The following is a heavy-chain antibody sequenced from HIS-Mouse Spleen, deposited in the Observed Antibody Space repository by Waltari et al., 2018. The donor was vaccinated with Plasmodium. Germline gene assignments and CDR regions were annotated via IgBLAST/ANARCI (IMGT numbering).Heavy chain of an antibody. CDR1: GGSISSSSYY. J-gene: IGHJ5*02. Sequence: QLQLQESGPGLVKPSETLSLTCTVSGGSISSSSYYWGWIRQPPGKGLEWIGRIYYSGSTYYNPSLKSRVTISVDTSKNQFSLKLSSVTAADTAVYYCARVTAAAGTSWGQGTLVTVSS. D-gene: IGHD6-13*01. CDR2: IYYSGST. CDR3: ARVTAAAGTS. V-gene: IGHV4-39*07.